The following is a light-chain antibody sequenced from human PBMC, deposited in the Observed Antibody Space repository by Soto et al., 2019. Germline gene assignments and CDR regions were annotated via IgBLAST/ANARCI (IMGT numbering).Light chain of an antibody. J-gene: IGLJ2*01. CDR3: QVWDSSSEHVV. V-gene: IGLV3-21*02. CDR1: DIRFKS. CDR2: NDR. Sequence: SYELTQPPSVSVAPGQTARITCGGNDIRFKSVHWYQQKSGQAPVLVVYNDRDRPSGIPERFSGSDSGNTAILTISGAEAGDGADYYCQVWDSSSEHVVFGGGTKLTVL.